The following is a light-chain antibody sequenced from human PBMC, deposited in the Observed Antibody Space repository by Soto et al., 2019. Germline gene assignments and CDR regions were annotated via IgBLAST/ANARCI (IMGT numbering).Light chain of an antibody. CDR3: QQYNNWPRT. V-gene: IGKV3-15*01. Sequence: EIVMTQSPATLTVSPGERATLSCRASQRGASNLAWYQQKPGQAPRLLIYGASTRATGIPARFSGSGSGTEFTLAISSLQSEDFAVYYCQQYNNWPRTFGKGTKVEIK. CDR1: QRGASN. CDR2: GAS. J-gene: IGKJ1*01.